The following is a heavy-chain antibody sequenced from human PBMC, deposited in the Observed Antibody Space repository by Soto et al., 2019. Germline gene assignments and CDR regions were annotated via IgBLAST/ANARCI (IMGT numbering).Heavy chain of an antibody. V-gene: IGHV1-69*12. CDR3: ASQQLGPSYYYGMDV. Sequence: QVQLVQSGAEVKKPGSSVKFSCKASGGTFSSYAISWVRQAPGQGLEWMGGIIPIFGRANYAQKLQGRVTINAEESTSTAYMEMTTLRSEDTAVYYCASQQLGPSYYYGMDVWGQGTTVTVSS. J-gene: IGHJ6*02. D-gene: IGHD6-6*01. CDR1: GGTFSSYA. CDR2: IIPIFGRA.